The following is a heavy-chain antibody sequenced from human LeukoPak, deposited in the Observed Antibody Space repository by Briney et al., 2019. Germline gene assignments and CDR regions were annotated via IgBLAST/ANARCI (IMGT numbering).Heavy chain of an antibody. CDR3: ARGGGCHRTNCYWADY. Sequence: GGSLRLSCAASGFTFSSYWMSWVRQAPGKGLEWVSSITSSGSDMYYVDSVKGRFTISRDNTKNSLFLQMNSLRAEDTAVYYCARGGGCHRTNCYWADYWGQGTLVTVSS. CDR1: GFTFSSYW. CDR2: ITSSGSDM. J-gene: IGHJ4*02. D-gene: IGHD2-2*01. V-gene: IGHV3-21*01.